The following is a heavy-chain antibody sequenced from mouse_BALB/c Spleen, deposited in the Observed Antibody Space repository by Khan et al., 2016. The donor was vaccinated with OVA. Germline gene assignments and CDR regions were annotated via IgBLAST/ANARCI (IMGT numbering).Heavy chain of an antibody. J-gene: IGHJ4*01. CDR1: GYTFADFY. CDR3: ARWGGNYKYYYAFDY. V-gene: IGHV1-77*01. CDR2: IYPGTGNT. Sequence: QVQLQQSGAELARPGASVKLSCKASGYTFADFYINWVKQRTGQGLEWIGEIYPGTGNTYYNEKFRGKAALTTDKSSSTAYMHLSSLTSEDSAVYFCARWGGNYKYYYAFDYWGQGTSVTVSS. D-gene: IGHD2-1*01.